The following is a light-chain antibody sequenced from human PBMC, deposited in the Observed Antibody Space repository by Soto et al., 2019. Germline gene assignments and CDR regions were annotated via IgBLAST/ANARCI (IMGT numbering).Light chain of an antibody. J-gene: IGLJ3*02. V-gene: IGLV1-44*01. CDR3: AAWDDTLNGVV. CDR2: TNN. Sequence: QSVQTQPPSASGTPGQRVTISCSGGTSNIGTNDVNWYQHLPGSAPKLLIYTNNQRPSGVPDRFSGSKSGTSASLAISGLQSEDEADYYCAAWDDTLNGVVFGRGTKLTVL. CDR1: TSNIGTND.